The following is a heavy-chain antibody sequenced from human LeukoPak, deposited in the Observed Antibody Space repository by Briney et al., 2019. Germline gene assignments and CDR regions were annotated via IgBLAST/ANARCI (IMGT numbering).Heavy chain of an antibody. J-gene: IGHJ4*02. CDR2: ISSGGTTI. D-gene: IGHD1-26*01. CDR1: GVTFSSYE. CDR3: SRVVGANGFDY. Sequence: QPGGSLRLSCAASGVTFSSYEMNGVRQAPGKGLEWVSYISSGGTTIYYADSVKGRFTISRDNAKNSLYLQMNSLRTEDTAIYYCSRVVGANGFDYWGQGTLVTVSS. V-gene: IGHV3-48*03.